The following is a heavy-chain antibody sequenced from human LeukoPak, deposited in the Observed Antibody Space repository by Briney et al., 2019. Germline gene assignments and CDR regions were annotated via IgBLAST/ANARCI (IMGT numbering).Heavy chain of an antibody. Sequence: SETLSLTCTVSGGSISSYYWSWIRQPAGKGLEWIGRIYTSGSTTYNPSLKSRVTMSVDTSKNQFSLKLSSVTAADTAVYYCARQRYNWNDWGIDYWGQGTLVTVSS. CDR1: GGSISSYY. J-gene: IGHJ4*02. CDR2: IYTSGST. D-gene: IGHD1-1*01. CDR3: ARQRYNWNDWGIDY. V-gene: IGHV4-4*07.